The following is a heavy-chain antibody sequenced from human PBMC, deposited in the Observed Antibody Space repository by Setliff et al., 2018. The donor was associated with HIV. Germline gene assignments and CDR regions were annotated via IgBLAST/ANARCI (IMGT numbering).Heavy chain of an antibody. CDR1: GVSITTDGYY. CDR3: ARTFGDLKHYNYYYTIDV. Sequence: LSLTCSVSGVSITTDGYYWGWIRHYPEEGLEWIGYIYYSGSTLYNPSLRSRLSMSVDTSKNQFSLELSSVTAADTAVYFCARTFGDLKHYNYYYTIDVWGQGTTVTVSS. J-gene: IGHJ6*02. V-gene: IGHV4-31*03. CDR2: IYYSGST. D-gene: IGHD3-10*01.